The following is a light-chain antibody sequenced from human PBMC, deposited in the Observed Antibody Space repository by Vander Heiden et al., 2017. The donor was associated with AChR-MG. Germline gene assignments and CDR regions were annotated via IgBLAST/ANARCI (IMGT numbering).Light chain of an antibody. CDR3: QHDDKQPHT. J-gene: IGKJ2*01. Sequence: EILTTQSPATLSVSTGERATLSCRASQNVSTNFAWYQQRPGKVPRLLLFGASTRATGVPARFTGGGSGTEFTLSISSLHSEDFSVYYCQHDDKQPHTFGQGTKLENK. CDR1: QNVSTN. CDR2: GAS. V-gene: IGKV3-15*01.